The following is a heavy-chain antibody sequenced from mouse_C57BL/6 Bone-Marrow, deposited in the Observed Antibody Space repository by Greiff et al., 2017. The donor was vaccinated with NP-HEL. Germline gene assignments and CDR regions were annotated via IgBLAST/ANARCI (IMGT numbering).Heavy chain of an antibody. CDR3: ARRYYSSSYYFDD. CDR1: GYTFTSYW. V-gene: IGHV1-59*01. J-gene: IGHJ2*01. CDR2: IDPSDSYT. Sequence: QVQLQQPGAELVRPGTSVKLSCKASGYTFTSYWMHWVKQRPGQGLEWIGVIDPSDSYTNYNQKFKGKATLTVDTSSSTAYMQLSSLTSEDAAVDYGARRYYSSSYYFDDWGQGTTLTVSS. D-gene: IGHD1-1*01.